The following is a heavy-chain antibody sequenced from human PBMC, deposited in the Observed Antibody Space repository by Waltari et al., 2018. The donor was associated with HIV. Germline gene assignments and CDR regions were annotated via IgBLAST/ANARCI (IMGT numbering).Heavy chain of an antibody. D-gene: IGHD3-10*01. V-gene: IGHV3-9*01. CDR3: VKDIGRGDTCFVYCNFFDS. Sequence: EMQLVESGGGSVQPGWSLTLSCEASAFSFDDYAMPWVRQAPGKGMEWVSGITSNRGSIGYADSERCRFTVSRDHAKNTLFLQMKSLSAYDKALYYCVKDIGRGDTCFVYCNFFDSWGQGTQVTVSS. CDR1: AFSFDDYA. J-gene: IGHJ5*01. CDR2: ITSNRGSI.